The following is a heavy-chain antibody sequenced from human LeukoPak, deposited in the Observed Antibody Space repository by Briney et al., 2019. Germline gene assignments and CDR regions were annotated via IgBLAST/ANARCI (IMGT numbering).Heavy chain of an antibody. CDR2: IKSKTDGGTT. CDR3: TTVSYYDFWSGYSTYDYYYYMDV. Sequence: PGGSLRLSCAASGFTFSNAWMSWVRQAPGKGLEWVGRIKSKTDGGTTDYAAPVKGRFTISRDDSKNTLYLQMNSLKTEDTAVYYCTTVSYYDFWSGYSTYDYYYYMDVWGKGTTVTVSS. J-gene: IGHJ6*03. CDR1: GFTFSNAW. D-gene: IGHD3-3*01. V-gene: IGHV3-15*01.